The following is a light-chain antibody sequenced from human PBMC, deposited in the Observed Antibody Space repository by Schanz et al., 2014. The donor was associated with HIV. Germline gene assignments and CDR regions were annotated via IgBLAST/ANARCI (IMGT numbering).Light chain of an antibody. CDR2: DVS. CDR3: CSYAGSSTSYVV. CDR1: SGDVGSYNY. Sequence: QSALTQPASVSGSPGQSISISCTGTSGDVGSYNYVSWYQQHPGKAPKLMIYDVSNRPSGVSSRFSASKSDNTASLTISGLEAEDEADYYWCSYAGSSTSYVVFGGGTKLTVL. J-gene: IGLJ2*01. V-gene: IGLV2-14*03.